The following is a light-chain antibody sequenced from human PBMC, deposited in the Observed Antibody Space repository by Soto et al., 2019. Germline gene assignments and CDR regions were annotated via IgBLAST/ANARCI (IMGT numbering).Light chain of an antibody. J-gene: IGKJ4*01. V-gene: IGKV3-15*01. CDR1: QSVGTY. CDR2: APS. CDR3: QRYSDWPLVT. Sequence: IVMTQSPATLSVSLGERATLSCRASQSVGTYLASYQQKPGQPPSLLIFAPSTRGTGIPARFSGTGSGSAFTLTLNGLQSEDFAVYSCQRYSDWPLVTFGGGTRVEIK.